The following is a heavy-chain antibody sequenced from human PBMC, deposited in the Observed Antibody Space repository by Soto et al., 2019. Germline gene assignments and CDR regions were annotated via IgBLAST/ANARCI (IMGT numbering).Heavy chain of an antibody. Sequence: LRLSCAASGFIFTRYSMNWVRQAPGKGLEWVSSISSTTNYIYYGDSMKGRFTISRDNAKNSLYLEMNSLRAEDTAVYYCARESEDLTSNLDYWGQGTLVTVSS. CDR3: ARESEDLTSNLDY. J-gene: IGHJ4*02. CDR1: GFIFTRYS. V-gene: IGHV3-21*06. CDR2: ISSTTNYI.